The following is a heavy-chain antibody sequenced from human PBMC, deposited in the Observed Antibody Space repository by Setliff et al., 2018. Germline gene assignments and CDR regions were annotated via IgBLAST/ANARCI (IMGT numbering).Heavy chain of an antibody. Sequence: PGGSLRLSCAVSGFTFSNHWMTWVRQAPGKGLEWVANINPDGSERYSVDSVRGRFTISRDNAKTSLYLQMNSLRVEDTAVYYCFTGRGYGGQGTQVTVS. CDR1: GFTFSNHW. D-gene: IGHD3-10*01. CDR2: INPDGSER. V-gene: IGHV3-7*01. J-gene: IGHJ4*02. CDR3: FTGRGY.